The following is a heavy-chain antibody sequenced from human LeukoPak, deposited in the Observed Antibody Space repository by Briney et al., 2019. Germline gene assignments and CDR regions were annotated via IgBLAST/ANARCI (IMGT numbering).Heavy chain of an antibody. J-gene: IGHJ4*02. CDR3: ARGIGALYYFDY. CDR2: INHSGST. V-gene: IGHV4-34*01. Sequence: SETLPLTCAVYGGSFSGYYWSWIRQPPGKGLEWIGEINHSGSTNYNPSLKSRVTISVDTSKNQFYLKLRSVSAAGTAVYYCARGIGALYYFDYWGQGTLVTVSS. D-gene: IGHD3-3*01. CDR1: GGSFSGYY.